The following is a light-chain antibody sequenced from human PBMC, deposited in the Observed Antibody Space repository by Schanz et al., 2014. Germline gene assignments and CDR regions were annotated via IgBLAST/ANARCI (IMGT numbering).Light chain of an antibody. V-gene: IGLV1-44*01. J-gene: IGLJ3*02. Sequence: QSVLPQPPSASGPPGQRVTISCSGSTSNIGSNTVNWYQQFPGTAPKLLIYNNNQRPSGVPDRFSGSKSGSSASLAISGLQSEDEADYCCATWDDSLNGWVFGGGTKLTVL. CDR2: NNN. CDR3: ATWDDSLNGWV. CDR1: TSNIGSNT.